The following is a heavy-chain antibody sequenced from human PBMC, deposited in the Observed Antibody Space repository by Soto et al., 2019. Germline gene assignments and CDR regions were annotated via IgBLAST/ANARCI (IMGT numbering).Heavy chain of an antibody. D-gene: IGHD6-19*01. CDR1: GFTFSSYG. J-gene: IGHJ4*02. CDR3: AKDLWDSGGWYREGYYFDY. CDR2: ISYDGSTK. V-gene: IGHV3-30*18. Sequence: QVQLVESGGGVVQPGRSLRLSCAASGFTFSSYGMHWVRQAPGKGLEWVAVISYDGSTKYYADSVKGRFTISRDNSKNTRYLQMTSLRAEDTAVYYFAKDLWDSGGWYREGYYFDYWGKGTMVTVSS.